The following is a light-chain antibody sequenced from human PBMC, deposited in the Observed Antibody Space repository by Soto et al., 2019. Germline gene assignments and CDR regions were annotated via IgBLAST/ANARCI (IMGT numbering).Light chain of an antibody. J-gene: IGLJ1*01. CDR3: QAWDTNTVV. CDR1: NLGNKY. CDR2: EDS. Sequence: SSALTQPPSVSVSPGQTTSITCSGYNLGNKYVFCYQLKPGQSPVEVIYEDSERPSNLPERFSRSTSANTATLTSRGTQPMVDVDYYCQAWDTNTVVFGPGTKAPS. V-gene: IGLV3-1*01.